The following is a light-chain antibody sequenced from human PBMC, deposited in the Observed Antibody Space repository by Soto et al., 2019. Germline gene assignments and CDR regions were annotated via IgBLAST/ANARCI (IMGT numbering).Light chain of an antibody. Sequence: DIQMTQSPSTLSASVGDSVTITCRASQTISIWLAWYKQKPGKAPKLLIYKASDLGSGVPSTFSGSASGTEFTLTISSLQPDDFATYYCLQYNSYPWTFGQGTKVDIK. CDR2: KAS. CDR3: LQYNSYPWT. CDR1: QTISIW. J-gene: IGKJ1*01. V-gene: IGKV1-5*03.